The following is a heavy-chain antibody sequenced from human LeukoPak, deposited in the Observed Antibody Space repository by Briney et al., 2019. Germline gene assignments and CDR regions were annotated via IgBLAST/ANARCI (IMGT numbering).Heavy chain of an antibody. J-gene: IGHJ6*02. V-gene: IGHV4-34*01. D-gene: IGHD3-22*01. Sequence: RSETLSLNWAVYGGAFSGYYCTWIRQPPGQGLEWIGQFSDSGNTNYNPPLKSRVTISVDTSKKQFSLKLSSVTAADTAVYYCARLYYYDTSGYPLGMDVWGQGTTVIVSS. CDR2: FSDSGNT. CDR1: GGAFSGYY. CDR3: ARLYYYDTSGYPLGMDV.